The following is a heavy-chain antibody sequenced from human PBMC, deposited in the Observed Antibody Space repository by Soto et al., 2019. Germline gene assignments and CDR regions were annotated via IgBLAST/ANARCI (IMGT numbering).Heavy chain of an antibody. D-gene: IGHD3-10*01. J-gene: IGHJ5*02. V-gene: IGHV3-73*01. CDR1: GFTFSGSA. CDR3: TPTGWFGELFWFDP. CDR2: IRSKANSYAT. Sequence: EVQLVESGGGLVQPGGSLKLSCAASGFTFSGSAMHWVRQASGKGLEWVGRIRSKANSYATAYAASVQGRFTISRDDSKNTAYLQMNSLKTEDTAVYYCTPTGWFGELFWFDPWGQGTLVTVSS.